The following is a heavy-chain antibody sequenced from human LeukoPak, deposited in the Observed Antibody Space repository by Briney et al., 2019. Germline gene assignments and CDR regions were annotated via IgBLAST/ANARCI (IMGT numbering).Heavy chain of an antibody. CDR2: ISSSNNFM. CDR1: GFTFSSYT. CDR3: AKLAKYFYGSETYYFFEH. J-gene: IGHJ4*02. V-gene: IGHV3-21*01. D-gene: IGHD3-10*01. Sequence: GGSLRLSCAASGFTFSSYTMNWVRQAPGKGLEWVSSISSSNNFMYYADSGKGRFTISRDNAKNSLYLQMNSLRVEDTAVYYCAKLAKYFYGSETYYFFEHWGQGTPVTASS.